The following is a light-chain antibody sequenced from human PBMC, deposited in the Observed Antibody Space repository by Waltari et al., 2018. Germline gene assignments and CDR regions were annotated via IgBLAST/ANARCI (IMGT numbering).Light chain of an antibody. V-gene: IGLV2-11*01. Sequence: QSALTQPRSVSGSPGQSVTLPCTGTSSDVGGYNYVPWYQQHPDKAPKLIIYDINKRPSGVPDRFSGSKSGNTASLTISGLQAEDEADYYCCSYVGSNIYWVFGGGTKLTVL. CDR1: SSDVGGYNY. CDR3: CSYVGSNIYWV. J-gene: IGLJ3*02. CDR2: DIN.